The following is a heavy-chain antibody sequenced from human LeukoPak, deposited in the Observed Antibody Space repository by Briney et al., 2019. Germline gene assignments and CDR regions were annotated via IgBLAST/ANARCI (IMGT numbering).Heavy chain of an antibody. J-gene: IGHJ4*02. CDR3: ARDMVVLSRSPFDY. Sequence: SVKVSCKASGGTFSSYAISWVRQAPGQGLEWMGGIIPIFGTANYAQKFQGRVTITADESTSTAYMELRSLRSDDTAVYYCARDMVVLSRSPFDYWGQGTLVTVSS. CDR2: IIPIFGTA. D-gene: IGHD2-8*01. V-gene: IGHV1-69*13. CDR1: GGTFSSYA.